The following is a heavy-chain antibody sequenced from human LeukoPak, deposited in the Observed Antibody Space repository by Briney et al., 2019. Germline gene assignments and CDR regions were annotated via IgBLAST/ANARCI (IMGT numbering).Heavy chain of an antibody. CDR1: GFTFSSYA. J-gene: IGHJ4*02. Sequence: GGSLRLSCAASGFTFSSYAMSWVRQAPGKGLEWVSAISGSGGSTYYADSVKGRFTISRDNSKNTLYLQMNSLRAEDTAVYYCAKDDAAICGGDCYSAFDYWGQGTLVTVSS. D-gene: IGHD2-21*02. CDR2: ISGSGGST. V-gene: IGHV3-23*01. CDR3: AKDDAAICGGDCYSAFDY.